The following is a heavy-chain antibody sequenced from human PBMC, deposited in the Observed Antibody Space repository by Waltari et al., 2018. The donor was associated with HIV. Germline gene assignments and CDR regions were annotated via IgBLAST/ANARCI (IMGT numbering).Heavy chain of an antibody. Sequence: QVQLVESGGGVVQPGRSLRLSCAASGFTVTSSGITWVRTAPGKGLEWVAIISSDGSNKYYADSVKGRFTISRDNSKNTLYLQMNSLRAEDTAMYYCAKDMHDSSGYLFEYWGQGTLVTVSS. CDR2: ISSDGSNK. CDR3: AKDMHDSSGYLFEY. CDR1: GFTVTSSG. J-gene: IGHJ4*02. V-gene: IGHV3-30*18. D-gene: IGHD3-22*01.